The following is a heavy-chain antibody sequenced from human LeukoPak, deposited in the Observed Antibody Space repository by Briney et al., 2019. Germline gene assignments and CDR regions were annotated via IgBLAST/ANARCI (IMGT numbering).Heavy chain of an antibody. CDR2: IYYSGST. CDR1: GDSISSYY. J-gene: IGHJ3*01. V-gene: IGHV4-59*01. CDR3: ARALDGYRYAFDF. D-gene: IGHD5-24*01. Sequence: SENLSLTCTVSGDSISSYYWSWIRQPPRKGLEWIGYIYYSGSTNYNPSLKSRVTISVDTSKNQFSLKLSSVTAADTAVYYCARALDGYRYAFDFWGQGTMVTVSS.